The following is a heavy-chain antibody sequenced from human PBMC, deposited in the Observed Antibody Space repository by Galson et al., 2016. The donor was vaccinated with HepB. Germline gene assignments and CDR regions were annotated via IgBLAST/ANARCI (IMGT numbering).Heavy chain of an antibody. Sequence: SLRLSCATSGFNFSIYGMNWLRQAPGKGLEWVSYINGGATAVRYADSVKDRFTISRDNARNLVFLQMNSLRDEDTAVYYCTREFVRRSTEVTDRAFDVWGQGTIVTVSS. CDR3: TREFVRRSTEVTDRAFDV. J-gene: IGHJ3*01. CDR2: INGGATAV. CDR1: GFNFSIYG. V-gene: IGHV3-48*02. D-gene: IGHD4-23*01.